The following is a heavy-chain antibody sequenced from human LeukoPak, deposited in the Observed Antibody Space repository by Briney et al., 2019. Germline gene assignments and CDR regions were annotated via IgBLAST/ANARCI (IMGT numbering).Heavy chain of an antibody. V-gene: IGHV3-23*01. CDR1: GFTFRNNV. CDR3: AKELHDFTDYYMDV. D-gene: IGHD3-3*01. CDR2: ISGSGGSI. J-gene: IGHJ6*03. Sequence: GGSLGLSCAAPGFTFRNNVMTWALQPPGKGLEWASGISGSGGSIYYADSVKGRFTISRDNSKNTLYLQMNSLRAEDTAIYYCAKELHDFTDYYMDVWGKGTTVTVSS.